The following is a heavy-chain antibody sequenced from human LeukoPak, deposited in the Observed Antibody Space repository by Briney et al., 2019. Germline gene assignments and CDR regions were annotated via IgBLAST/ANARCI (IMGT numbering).Heavy chain of an antibody. V-gene: IGHV4-59*08. Sequence: SETLSLTCTVSGGSISSYYWSWIRQPPGKGLEWIGYIYYSGSTNYNPSLKSRVTISVDTSKNQFSLKLSSVTAADTAVYYCARLRGSSWDHYYYGMDVWGQGTTVTVSS. CDR2: IYYSGST. D-gene: IGHD6-13*01. CDR3: ARLRGSSWDHYYYGMDV. J-gene: IGHJ6*02. CDR1: GGSISSYY.